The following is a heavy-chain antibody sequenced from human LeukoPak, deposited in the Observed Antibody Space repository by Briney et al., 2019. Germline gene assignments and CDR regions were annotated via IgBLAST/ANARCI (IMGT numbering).Heavy chain of an antibody. D-gene: IGHD3-16*01. CDR2: ISAYNGNT. CDR1: GYTCTNYA. CDR3: AGGGRGWSRDY. V-gene: IGHV1-18*01. J-gene: IGHJ4*02. Sequence: ASVKVSCKASGYTCTNYAIGWVRQAPGQGLEWRGWISAYNGNTNYAQNLQGGVTLATDASSSTGYMELRRLRSDDKGVYYCAGGGRGWSRDYWGQGTLVTVSS.